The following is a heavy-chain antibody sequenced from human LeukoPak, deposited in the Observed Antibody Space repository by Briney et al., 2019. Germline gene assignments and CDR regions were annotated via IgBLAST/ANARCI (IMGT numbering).Heavy chain of an antibody. Sequence: PGGSLRLSCAASGFTFSSYWMSWVRQAPGKGLEWVGEINHSGSTNYNPSLKSRVTISVDTSKNQFSLKLSSVTAADTAVYYRATPSSGWYVHYYGMDVWGQGTTVTVSS. D-gene: IGHD6-19*01. CDR2: INHSGST. J-gene: IGHJ6*02. CDR1: GFTFSSYW. V-gene: IGHV4-34*08. CDR3: ATPSSGWYVHYYGMDV.